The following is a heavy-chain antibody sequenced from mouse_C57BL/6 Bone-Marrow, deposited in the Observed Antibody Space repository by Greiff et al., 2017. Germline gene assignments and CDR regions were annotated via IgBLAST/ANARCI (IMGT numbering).Heavy chain of an antibody. CDR1: GYTFTSYG. V-gene: IGHV1-81*01. CDR3: ASPYYYGSRGNY. J-gene: IGHJ2*01. D-gene: IGHD1-1*01. Sequence: VQLQQSGAELARPGASVKLSCKASGYTFTSYGISWVKQRTGQGLEWIGEIYPRSGNTYYNEKFKGKATLTADKSSSTAYMELRSLTSEDYAVYFCASPYYYGSRGNYWGQGTTLTVSS. CDR2: IYPRSGNT.